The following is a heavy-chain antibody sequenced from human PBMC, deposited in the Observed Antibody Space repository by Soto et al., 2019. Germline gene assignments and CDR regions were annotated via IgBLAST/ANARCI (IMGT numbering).Heavy chain of an antibody. CDR2: INHSGST. CDR3: ARGQQLLTGWFDP. J-gene: IGHJ5*02. D-gene: IGHD6-13*01. CDR1: GGSFSGYY. V-gene: IGHV4-34*01. Sequence: ETLSLTCAVYGGSFSGYYWSWIRQPPGKGLEWIGEINHSGSTNYNPSLKSRVTISVDTSKNQFSLKLSSVTAADTAVYYCARGQQLLTGWFDPWGQGTLVTVSS.